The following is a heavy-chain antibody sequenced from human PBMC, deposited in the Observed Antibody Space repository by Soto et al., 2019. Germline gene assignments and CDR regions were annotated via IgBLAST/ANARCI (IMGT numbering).Heavy chain of an antibody. J-gene: IGHJ6*02. Sequence: QVQLVQSGAEVKKPGASVEVSCKASGYTFINYYIHWVRQAPGQGLEWMGIINPNGGSTTYAQDFHVRVTMTRDTSTSTVYVELKSLRSEDTAVYFWARDGWCSALRVPFGMDVCGQGTTVTVSS. CDR1: GYTFINYY. CDR3: ARDGWCSALRVPFGMDV. CDR2: INPNGGST. D-gene: IGHD2-8*01. V-gene: IGHV1-46*01.